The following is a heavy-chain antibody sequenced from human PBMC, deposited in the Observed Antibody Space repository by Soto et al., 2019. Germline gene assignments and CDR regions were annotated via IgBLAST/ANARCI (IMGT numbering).Heavy chain of an antibody. J-gene: IGHJ6*03. V-gene: IGHV3-21*01. D-gene: IGHD3-3*01. CDR3: AREIYDFWSGHRGGYYYYYMDV. Sequence: GGSLRLSCAASGFTFSSYSMNWVRQAPGKGLEWVSSISSSSSYIYYADSVKGRFTISRDNAKNQFSLKLSSVTAADTAVYYCAREIYDFWSGHRGGYYYYYMDVWGKGTTVTVSS. CDR2: ISSSSSYI. CDR1: GFTFSSYS.